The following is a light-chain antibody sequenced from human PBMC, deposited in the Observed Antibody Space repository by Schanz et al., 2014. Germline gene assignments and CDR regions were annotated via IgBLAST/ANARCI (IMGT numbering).Light chain of an antibody. CDR1: QSVASY. Sequence: VVLTQSPATLSLSPGERATLSCRASQSVASYLAWYQQKPGQPPRLLIYDASNRATGIPARFSGSGSGTDFTLTISRLEPEDFAVYYCQQRSDWPPLTFGGGTKVEI. J-gene: IGKJ4*01. CDR3: QQRSDWPPLT. V-gene: IGKV3-11*01. CDR2: DAS.